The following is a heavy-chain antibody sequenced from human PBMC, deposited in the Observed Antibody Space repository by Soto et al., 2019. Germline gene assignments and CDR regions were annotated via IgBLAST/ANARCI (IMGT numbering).Heavy chain of an antibody. Sequence: AGGSLRLSCAASGFTFSKYGMHWVRQTPGKGLEWVAVISYDGSHQFYTDSVKGRFTISRDNSKNTLYLQMNSLKTEDTAMYYCAKDPKCCTIGSHFLDNWFDPWGQGTLVTVSS. CDR1: GFTFSKYG. J-gene: IGHJ5*02. CDR2: ISYDGSHQ. V-gene: IGHV3-30*18. D-gene: IGHD2-8*01. CDR3: AKDPKCCTIGSHFLDNWFDP.